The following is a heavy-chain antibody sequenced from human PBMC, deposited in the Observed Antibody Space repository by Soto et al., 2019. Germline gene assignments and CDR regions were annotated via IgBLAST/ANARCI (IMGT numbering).Heavy chain of an antibody. J-gene: IGHJ4*02. Sequence: PSETLSLTCTVSGGSISSGDYYWSWIRQPPGKGLEWIGYIYYSGSTYYNPSLKSRVTISVDTSKNQFSLKLSSVTAADTAVYYCARGPGLTLGGFFVTGSFDYGGRETVVTFS. D-gene: IGHD3-16*02. CDR2: IYYSGST. V-gene: IGHV4-30-4*01. CDR3: ARGPGLTLGGFFVTGSFDY. CDR1: GGSISSGDYY.